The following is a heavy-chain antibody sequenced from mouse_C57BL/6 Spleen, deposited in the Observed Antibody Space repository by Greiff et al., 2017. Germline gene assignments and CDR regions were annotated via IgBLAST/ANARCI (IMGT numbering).Heavy chain of an antibody. V-gene: IGHV1-42*01. D-gene: IGHD1-1*01. CDR1: GYSFTGYY. Sequence: DVQLQESGPELVKPGASVKISCKASGYSFTGYYMNWVKQSPEKSLEWIGEINPSTGGTTYNQKFKAKATLTVDKSSSTAYMQLKSLTSEDSAVYYCASHYGRGAMDYWGQGTSVTVSS. J-gene: IGHJ4*01. CDR3: ASHYGRGAMDY. CDR2: INPSTGGT.